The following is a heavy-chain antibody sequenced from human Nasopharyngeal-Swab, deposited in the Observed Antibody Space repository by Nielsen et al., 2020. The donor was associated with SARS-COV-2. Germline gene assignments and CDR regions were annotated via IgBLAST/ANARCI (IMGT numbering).Heavy chain of an antibody. CDR3: ARGSSVHAFDV. CDR1: GFSFSTYG. D-gene: IGHD3-10*01. J-gene: IGHJ3*01. CDR2: IWYDGSNK. V-gene: IGHV3-33*01. Sequence: GESLKTSCAASGFSFSTYGMHLVRQSPVKGLEWLSNIWYDGSNKYYADSVKGRFTVSRDNSKNTLFLEMDSLRVEDTAVYYCARGSSVHAFDVWGQGTEVTVSS.